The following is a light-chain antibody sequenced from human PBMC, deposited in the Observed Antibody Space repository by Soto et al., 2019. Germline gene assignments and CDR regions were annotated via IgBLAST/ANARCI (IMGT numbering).Light chain of an antibody. J-gene: IGKJ2*01. CDR3: HQSFSNPQKHT. Sequence: DIEMTQSPSSLVASVGDRVTITCRASQNINKYLNWYQQKPGKAPKLLIYAASTLQTGVPSRFSGSGYATEFTLSLSSLHPKDSAVYFCHQSFSNPQKHTFGQGTNLQIK. CDR1: QNINKY. V-gene: IGKV1-39*01. CDR2: AAS.